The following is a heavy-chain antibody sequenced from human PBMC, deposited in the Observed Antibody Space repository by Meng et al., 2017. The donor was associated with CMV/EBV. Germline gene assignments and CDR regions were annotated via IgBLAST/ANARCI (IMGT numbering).Heavy chain of an antibody. CDR3: AKEAAMVTGDYYYYYYGMDV. V-gene: IGHV3-30*02. CDR1: GFTFSRYG. Sequence: GSLRLSCAASGFTFSRYGIHWVRQAPGKGLEWVAFIRYDGSNKYYADSVKGRFTISRDNSKNTLYLQMNSLRAEDTAVYYCAKEAAMVTGDYYYYYYGMDVWGQGTTVTVSS. D-gene: IGHD5-18*01. J-gene: IGHJ6*02. CDR2: IRYDGSNK.